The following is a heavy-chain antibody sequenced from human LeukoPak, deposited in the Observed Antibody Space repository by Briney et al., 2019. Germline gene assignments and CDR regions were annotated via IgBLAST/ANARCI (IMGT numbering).Heavy chain of an antibody. Sequence: GGSLRLSCAASGFTFSSFGMHWVRQAPGKGLEWVSAISGSGGSTYYADSVKGRFTISRDNSKNTLYLQMNSLGAEDTAVYYCAKSKRWLQLPGFDYWGQGTLVTVSS. J-gene: IGHJ4*02. V-gene: IGHV3-23*01. D-gene: IGHD5-24*01. CDR3: AKSKRWLQLPGFDY. CDR2: ISGSGGST. CDR1: GFTFSSFG.